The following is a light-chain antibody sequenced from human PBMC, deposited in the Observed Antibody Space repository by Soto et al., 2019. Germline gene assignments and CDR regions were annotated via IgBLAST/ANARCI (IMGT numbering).Light chain of an antibody. CDR1: SSNIGSHF. Sequence: QSVLTQPPSASGTPGQSLTISCSGSSSNIGSHFVYWYQHLPGTAPKLLSFRDGQRPSGVPARFFGSKSGTSASLAISGLRSEDEADYYCAVWDQSLTGWVFGGGTQLPVL. V-gene: IGLV1-47*01. CDR3: AVWDQSLTGWV. CDR2: RDG. J-gene: IGLJ3*02.